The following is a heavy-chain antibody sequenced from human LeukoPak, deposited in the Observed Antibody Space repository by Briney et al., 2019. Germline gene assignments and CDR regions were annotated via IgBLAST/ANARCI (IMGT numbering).Heavy chain of an antibody. Sequence: ASVKVSCKASEHTFTSYDINWVRQATGQGLEWMGWMNPNSGNTGYAQKFQGRVTMTRNTSISTAYMELSSLRSEDTAVYYCARGDDSSGYSRSPPSEYFQHWGQGTLVTVSS. D-gene: IGHD3-22*01. CDR3: ARGDDSSGYSRSPPSEYFQH. CDR2: MNPNSGNT. CDR1: EHTFTSYD. J-gene: IGHJ1*01. V-gene: IGHV1-8*01.